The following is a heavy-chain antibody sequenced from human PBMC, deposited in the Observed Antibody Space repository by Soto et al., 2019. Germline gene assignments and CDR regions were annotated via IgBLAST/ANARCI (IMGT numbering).Heavy chain of an antibody. J-gene: IGHJ6*02. D-gene: IGHD3-16*01. Sequence: GGSLGLCCTASGFNFSSYGRHWVRQAPGKGLEWVANIKQDGSEKYYVDSLKGRFTISRDNAKNSLYLQMNSLRAEDTAVYYCARDGAGGMDVWGQGTTVTVSS. V-gene: IGHV3-7*01. CDR3: ARDGAGGMDV. CDR1: GFNFSSYG. CDR2: IKQDGSEK.